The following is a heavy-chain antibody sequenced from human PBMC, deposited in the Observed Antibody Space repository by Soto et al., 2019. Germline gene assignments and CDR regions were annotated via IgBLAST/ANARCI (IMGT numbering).Heavy chain of an antibody. CDR3: ARSLWFGELH. CDR2: IYWDNDK. Sequence: QITLKESGPTLVKPTQTLTLTCSFSGFSLSTTGVGVGWLRQSPGKALEWLAIIYWDNDKRYSPSLKSRVTITKDTSKHQVVLTVTNMDPVATGTYYCARSLWFGELHWGQGALVTVSS. J-gene: IGHJ4*02. D-gene: IGHD3-10*01. CDR1: GFSLSTTGVG. V-gene: IGHV2-5*02.